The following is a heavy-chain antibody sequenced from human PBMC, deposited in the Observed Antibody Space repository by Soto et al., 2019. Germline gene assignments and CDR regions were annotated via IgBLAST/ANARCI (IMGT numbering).Heavy chain of an antibody. D-gene: IGHD3-3*01. J-gene: IGHJ3*02. CDR3: ATDRFDFWSGAHNAFEI. V-gene: IGHV3-21*01. Sequence: LRLSCAASGFTFRNYSIHWVRQAPGKGLEWVSSIVSDRDIYYADSMKGRISISRDNAKKSLFLQMNSLRGEDTAVYYCATDRFDFWSGAHNAFEIWGQGTMVTVSS. CDR2: IVSDRDI. CDR1: GFTFRNYS.